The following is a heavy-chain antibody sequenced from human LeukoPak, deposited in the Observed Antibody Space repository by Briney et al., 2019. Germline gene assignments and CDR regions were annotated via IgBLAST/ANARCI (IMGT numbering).Heavy chain of an antibody. D-gene: IGHD6-19*01. J-gene: IGHJ4*02. V-gene: IGHV4-39*07. CDR2: IYFSGNT. CDR3: ASFIAVAGTWVY. Sequence: SETLSLTCTVSGGSISSSSYYWGWIRQPPGKGLEWIGSIYFSGNTYYDPSLKSRVTISVDTSKNQFSLKLSSVTAADTAVYYCASFIAVAGTWVYWGQGTLVTVSS. CDR1: GGSISSSSYY.